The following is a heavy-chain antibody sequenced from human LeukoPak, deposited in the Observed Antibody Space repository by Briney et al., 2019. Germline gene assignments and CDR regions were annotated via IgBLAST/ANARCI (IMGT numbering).Heavy chain of an antibody. D-gene: IGHD5-24*01. J-gene: IGHJ4*02. CDR2: ISGSGGAT. Sequence: GGSLRLSCAVSGITLSNYGMSWVRQAPGKGLEWVAGISGSGGATNYADSVKGRFTISRDHPKNTLYLPMTSLRAEGTAMYYCARATRNGYDYWGQGTLVTVSS. V-gene: IGHV3-23*01. CDR1: GITLSNYG. CDR3: ARATRNGYDY.